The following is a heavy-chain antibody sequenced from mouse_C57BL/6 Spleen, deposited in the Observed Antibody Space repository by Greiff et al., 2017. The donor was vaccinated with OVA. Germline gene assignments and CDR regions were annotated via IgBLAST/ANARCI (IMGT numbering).Heavy chain of an antibody. J-gene: IGHJ1*03. CDR3: ARAGENGNYVNWYFDV. V-gene: IGHV1-72*01. CDR2: IDPNSGGT. CDR1: GYTFTSYW. Sequence: QVQLQQPGAELVKPGASVKLSCKASGYTFTSYWMHWVKQRPGRGLERIGRIDPNSGGTKYNEKFKSKATLTVDKPSSTAYMQLSRLTSEDSAVYYCARAGENGNYVNWYFDVWGTGTTVTVSS. D-gene: IGHD2-1*01.